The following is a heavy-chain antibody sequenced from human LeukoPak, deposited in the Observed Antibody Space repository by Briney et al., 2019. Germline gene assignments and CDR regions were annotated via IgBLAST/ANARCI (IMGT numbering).Heavy chain of an antibody. CDR1: GFTFGSYG. CDR3: AKSVVRFLEWLGYYYCGMDV. V-gene: IGHV3-30*18. Sequence: GGSLRLSCAASGFTFGSYGMHWVRQAPGKGLEWVAVISYDGSNKYYADSVKGRFTISRDNSKNTLYLQMNSLRAEDTAVYYCAKSVVRFLEWLGYYYCGMDVWGQGTTVTVSS. D-gene: IGHD3-3*01. J-gene: IGHJ6*02. CDR2: ISYDGSNK.